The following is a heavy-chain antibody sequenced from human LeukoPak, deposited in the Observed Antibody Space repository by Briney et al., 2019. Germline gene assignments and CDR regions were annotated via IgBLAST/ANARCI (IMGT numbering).Heavy chain of an antibody. CDR2: INPYSGDT. V-gene: IGHV1-2*02. CDR1: GYSFIGYY. CDR3: FSDDSSGNSDT. D-gene: IGHD3-22*01. J-gene: IGHJ5*02. Sequence: ASVKVSCKASGYSFIGYYIHWLRQAPGQGLEWMGWINPYSGDTNYARKFQGRVTMTRDTSISTAYMELSGLTSDDTSVYYCFSDDSSGNSDTWGQGTLVTVSS.